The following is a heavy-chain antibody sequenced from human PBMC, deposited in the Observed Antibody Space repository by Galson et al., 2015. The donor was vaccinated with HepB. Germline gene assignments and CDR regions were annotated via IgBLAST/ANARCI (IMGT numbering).Heavy chain of an antibody. D-gene: IGHD6-19*01. CDR2: IIPIFGTA. CDR3: ARDRAVAGTTAVGLTDY. V-gene: IGHV1-69*13. CDR1: GGTFSSYA. Sequence: SVKVSCKASGGTFSSYAISWVRQAPGQGLEWMGGIIPIFGTANYAQKFQGRVTITADESTSTAYMELSSLRSEDTAVYYCARDRAVAGTTAVGLTDYWGQGTLVTVSS. J-gene: IGHJ4*02.